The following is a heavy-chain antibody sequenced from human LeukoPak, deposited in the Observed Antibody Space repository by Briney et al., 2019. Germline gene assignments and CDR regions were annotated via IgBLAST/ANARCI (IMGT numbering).Heavy chain of an antibody. Sequence: ASVKVSCKVSGYTFTYYYMHWVQQAPGKGLEWMGLVDPEDGETIYAEKFQGRVTITADTSTDTAYMELSNLRSEDTAVYTCATIVVVPAVTGDYWGQGTLVTVSS. V-gene: IGHV1-69-2*01. J-gene: IGHJ4*02. CDR2: VDPEDGET. D-gene: IGHD2-2*01. CDR3: ATIVVVPAVTGDY. CDR1: GYTFTYYY.